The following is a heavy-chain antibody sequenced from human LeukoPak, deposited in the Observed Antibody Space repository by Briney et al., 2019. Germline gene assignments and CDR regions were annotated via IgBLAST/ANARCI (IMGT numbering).Heavy chain of an antibody. D-gene: IGHD4-23*01. Sequence: ASVKVSCKASGGTFSSYAISWVRQAPGKGLEWMGGFDPEDGETIYAQKFQGRVTMTTDTSTSTAYMELRSLRSDDTAVYYCAQGGNPQYYYGMDVWGQGTTVTVSS. CDR2: FDPEDGET. CDR3: AQGGNPQYYYGMDV. CDR1: GGTFSSYA. J-gene: IGHJ6*02. V-gene: IGHV1-18*01.